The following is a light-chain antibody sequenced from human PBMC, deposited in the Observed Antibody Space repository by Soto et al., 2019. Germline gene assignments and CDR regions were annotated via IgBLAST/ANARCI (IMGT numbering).Light chain of an antibody. CDR3: QQYYATLWT. CDR2: WAS. CDR1: QSVLSRSDNKNY. J-gene: IGKJ1*01. Sequence: DIVLTQSPDSLALSLGERATINCKSSQSVLSRSDNKNYLAWYQQRPGQPPKLLIYWASTRGSGVPARFGGSGSGTDFTLTISSLQAEDGAVYYCQQYYATLWTFGKGTKVEIK. V-gene: IGKV4-1*01.